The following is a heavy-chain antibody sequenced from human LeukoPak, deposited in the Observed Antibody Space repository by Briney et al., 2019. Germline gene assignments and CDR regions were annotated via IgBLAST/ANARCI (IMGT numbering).Heavy chain of an antibody. CDR3: ARQNYDILTGYPYYFDY. V-gene: IGHV3-7*03. Sequence: PGGSLRLSCAASGFTFSSFWMSWVRQAPGKGLEWVANIKQDGSEKYYVDSVKGRFTISRDNAKNSLYLQMNSLRAEDTAVYYCARQNYDILTGYPYYFDYWGQGTLVTVSS. J-gene: IGHJ4*02. CDR2: IKQDGSEK. CDR1: GFTFSSFW. D-gene: IGHD3-9*01.